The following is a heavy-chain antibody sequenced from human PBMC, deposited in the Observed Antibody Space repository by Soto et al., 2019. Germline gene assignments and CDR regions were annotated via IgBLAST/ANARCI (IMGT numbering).Heavy chain of an antibody. CDR2: IYYSGNT. Sequence: PSETLGISCTFSGGSTSSDNYWSWIRQPPVKGLEWIGHIYYSGNTDYNPSLKSRLAISIDTSKNQFSLKLSSVTAADTAVYFCAREGGESSDGLYYFDSWGQGSMVTVSS. V-gene: IGHV4-30-4*01. D-gene: IGHD3-16*01. CDR1: GGSTSSDNY. J-gene: IGHJ4*02. CDR3: AREGGESSDGLYYFDS.